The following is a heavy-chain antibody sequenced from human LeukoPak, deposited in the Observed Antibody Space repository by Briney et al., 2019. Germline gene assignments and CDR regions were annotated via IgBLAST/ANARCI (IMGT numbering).Heavy chain of an antibody. D-gene: IGHD3-9*01. V-gene: IGHV4-59*01. Sequence: SETLSLTCTVSGGSISSYYWSWIRQPPGKGLEWIGYIYYSGSTNYNPSLKSRVTISVDLSKNQFSLKLSSVTAADTAVYYCARVAEYYDILTGYYLVAHNWFDPWGQGTLVTVSS. J-gene: IGHJ5*02. CDR3: ARVAEYYDILTGYYLVAHNWFDP. CDR1: GGSISSYY. CDR2: IYYSGST.